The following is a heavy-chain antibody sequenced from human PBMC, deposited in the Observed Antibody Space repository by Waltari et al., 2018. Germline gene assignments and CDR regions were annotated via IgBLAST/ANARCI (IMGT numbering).Heavy chain of an antibody. CDR1: GGTFSRYA. CDR2: IIPILGIA. J-gene: IGHJ4*02. Sequence: QVQLVQAGAEVKKHGSSVEVSCQAAGGTFSRYAIRWVRQAPGQGLEWMGGIIPILGIANYAQKFQGRVTMTADESTSTAYMELSSLRSEDTAVYYCARDEYSSSYFDYWGQGTLVTVSS. V-gene: IGHV1-69*04. CDR3: ARDEYSSSYFDY. D-gene: IGHD6-6*01.